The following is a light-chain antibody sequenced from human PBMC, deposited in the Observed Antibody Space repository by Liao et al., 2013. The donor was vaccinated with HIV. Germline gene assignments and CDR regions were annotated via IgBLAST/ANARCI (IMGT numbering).Light chain of an antibody. CDR3: QVWDSSSVHFYV. CDR2: QDT. J-gene: IGLJ1*01. V-gene: IGLV3-1*01. Sequence: SYELTQPPSVSVSPGQTASITCSGDKLGEKYASWYQQKPGQSPVLVIYQDTKRPSGIPGRFSGSNSGNTATLTISRVEAGDEADYYCQVWDSSSVHFYVFGTGTKVTVL. CDR1: KLGEKY.